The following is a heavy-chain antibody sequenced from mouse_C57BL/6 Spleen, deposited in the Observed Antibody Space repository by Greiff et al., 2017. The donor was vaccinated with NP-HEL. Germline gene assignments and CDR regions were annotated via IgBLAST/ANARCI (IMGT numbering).Heavy chain of an antibody. J-gene: IGHJ3*01. Sequence: QVQLQQPGAELVRPGSSVKLSCKASGYTFTSYWMHWVKQRPIQGLEWIGNIDPSDSETHYNQKFKDKATLTVDKSSSTAYMQLSSLTSEDSAVYYCARDSYYGSSYWFAYWGQGTLVTVSA. CDR2: IDPSDSET. V-gene: IGHV1-52*01. CDR1: GYTFTSYW. D-gene: IGHD1-1*01. CDR3: ARDSYYGSSYWFAY.